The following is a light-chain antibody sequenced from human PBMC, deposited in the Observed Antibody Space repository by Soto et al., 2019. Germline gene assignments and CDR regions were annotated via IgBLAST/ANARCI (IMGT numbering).Light chain of an antibody. CDR2: TAS. V-gene: IGKV1-9*01. CDR3: QHRHSYPLT. J-gene: IGKJ5*01. Sequence: DIQLTQSPSFLSASVGDRVTITCRASQGIASLLAWYQQKPGKAPKLLIHTASTLHSGVPSRFSGSGSGTEFTLTISSLQPEDFATYYCQHRHSYPLTFGQGTRLEIK. CDR1: QGIASL.